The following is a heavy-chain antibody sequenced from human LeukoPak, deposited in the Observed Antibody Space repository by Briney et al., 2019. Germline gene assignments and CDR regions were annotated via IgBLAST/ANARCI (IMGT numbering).Heavy chain of an antibody. J-gene: IGHJ4*02. CDR2: INHSGST. CDR1: GGSFSGYY. Sequence: SETLSLTCAVYGGSFSGYYWSWIRQPPGKGLEWIGEINHSGSTNYNPSLKSRVTISVDTSKNQFSLKLSSVTAADTAVYYCARGRMAARSPSRAPFDYWGQGTLVTVSS. CDR3: ARGRMAARSPSRAPFDY. V-gene: IGHV4-34*01. D-gene: IGHD6-6*01.